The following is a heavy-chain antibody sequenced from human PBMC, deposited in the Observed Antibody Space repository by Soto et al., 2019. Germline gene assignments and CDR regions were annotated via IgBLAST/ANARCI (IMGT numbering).Heavy chain of an antibody. J-gene: IGHJ4*02. CDR1: GYTLTNYA. V-gene: IGHV1-18*01. CDR3: ARDCTGGSCFCIY. Sequence: QVQLVQSAAEVKKPGASVKVSCKASGYTLTNYAISWVRQAPRQGPEWMGWINTYNGNSNYAQKFQGRVTMTTDTSTNTAYMELRSLTSDATAVYYCARDCTGGSCFCIYWGQGTLVTVSS. D-gene: IGHD2-15*01. CDR2: INTYNGNS.